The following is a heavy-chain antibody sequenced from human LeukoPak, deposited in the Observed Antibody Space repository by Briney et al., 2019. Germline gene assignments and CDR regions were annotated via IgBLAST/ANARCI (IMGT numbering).Heavy chain of an antibody. J-gene: IGHJ4*02. Sequence: GGSLRLSCAASGFTFSSYWMSWVRQAPGKGLEWVANINEHGSEKYCVDSVKGRFTISRDNAKNSLYLQMNSLRAEDTAVYYCARDPDAGTADYWGQGTLVTVSS. V-gene: IGHV3-7*01. D-gene: IGHD6-13*01. CDR2: INEHGSEK. CDR1: GFTFSSYW. CDR3: ARDPDAGTADY.